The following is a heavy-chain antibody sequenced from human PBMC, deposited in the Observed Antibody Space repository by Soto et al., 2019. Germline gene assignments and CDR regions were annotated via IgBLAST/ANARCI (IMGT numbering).Heavy chain of an antibody. CDR1: EFTFSNYW. CDR2: IKGDGTIT. V-gene: IGHV3-74*02. Sequence: EVQLVVSGGGLVQPGGSLRLSCAASEFTFSNYWMHWVRQAPGKGLVWVSRIKGDGTITNYADSVKGRFTISRDNAKNTLFLQMDSVTAEDTAVYYCGRGVPDHYATDVGGQGTTVTVSS. CDR3: GRGVPDHYATDV. J-gene: IGHJ6*02.